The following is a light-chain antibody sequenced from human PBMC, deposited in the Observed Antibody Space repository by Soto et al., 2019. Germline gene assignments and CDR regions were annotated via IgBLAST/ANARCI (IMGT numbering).Light chain of an antibody. CDR3: QQYGSSRT. Sequence: DIVLTQSPGTVSLSPGERAALYCRASQSVSSRYFAWYQQKPGQAPRLLICGASRRATGIPDRVNGRGSGTDFTLTISRLEPEDSAVYYCQQYGSSRTFGQGTKVDI. V-gene: IGKV3-20*01. CDR2: GAS. J-gene: IGKJ1*01. CDR1: QSVSSRY.